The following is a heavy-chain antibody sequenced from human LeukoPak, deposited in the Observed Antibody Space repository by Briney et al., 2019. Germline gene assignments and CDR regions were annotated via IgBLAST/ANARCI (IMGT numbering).Heavy chain of an antibody. Sequence: GGSLRLSCAAAGFTFSNCGMSWVRQAPGKGLEWVSGLSDSGGSTFYADSVKGRFTISRDNSKNTLYLQMNSLRAEDTAVYYCANYEGSYNSAKFDPWGQGTLVTVSS. D-gene: IGHD6-25*01. CDR1: GFTFSNCG. V-gene: IGHV3-23*01. CDR2: LSDSGGST. J-gene: IGHJ5*02. CDR3: ANYEGSYNSAKFDP.